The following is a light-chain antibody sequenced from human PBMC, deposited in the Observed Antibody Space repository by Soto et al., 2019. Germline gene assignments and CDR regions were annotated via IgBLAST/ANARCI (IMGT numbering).Light chain of an antibody. J-gene: IGKJ2*01. CDR3: QQGHSSPLT. V-gene: IGKV3-15*01. Sequence: EIVMTQSPATLSVSPGERATLSCRASQSISSELAWYQQKPGQPPRLLIYGASTRATGVPARFTGSGSGSDFTLTISGLQSEAFAVYYCQQGHSSPLTFGQGTRLEI. CDR2: GAS. CDR1: QSISSE.